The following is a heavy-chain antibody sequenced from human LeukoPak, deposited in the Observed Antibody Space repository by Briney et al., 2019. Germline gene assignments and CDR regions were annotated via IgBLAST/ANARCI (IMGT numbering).Heavy chain of an antibody. D-gene: IGHD2-15*01. Sequence: ASVKVSCKASGGTFSSYTISWVRQASGQGLEWMGRIIPILGIANYAQKFQGRVTITADKSTSPAYMELSSLRSEDTAVYYCARGVVVVAATDLYWFDPWGQGTLVTVSS. CDR1: GGTFSSYT. J-gene: IGHJ5*02. CDR2: IIPILGIA. CDR3: ARGVVVVAATDLYWFDP. V-gene: IGHV1-69*02.